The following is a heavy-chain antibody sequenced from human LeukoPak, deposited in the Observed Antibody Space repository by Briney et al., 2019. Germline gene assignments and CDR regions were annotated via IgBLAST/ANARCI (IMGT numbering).Heavy chain of an antibody. D-gene: IGHD6-6*01. Sequence: GGSLRLSCVASGFSFSDYDMYWVRQVAGRGLEWVSALGTNGDAYYLGSVRGRFTISRENVKNSLYLQMNSLGVEDTAVYYCAREWRGIASHYHGMDVWGQGTTVTVSS. J-gene: IGHJ6*02. CDR3: AREWRGIASHYHGMDV. V-gene: IGHV3-13*01. CDR1: GFSFSDYD. CDR2: LGTNGDA.